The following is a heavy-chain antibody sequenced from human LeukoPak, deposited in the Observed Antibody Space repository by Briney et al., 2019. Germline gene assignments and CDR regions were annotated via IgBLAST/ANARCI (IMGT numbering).Heavy chain of an antibody. Sequence: GGSLRLSCAASGFTFSSYAMHWVRQAPGKGLEWVAVISYDGSNKYYADSVKGRFTISRDNAKNSLYLQMNSLRAEDTAVYYCARDGSGSYSDDAFDIWGQGTMVTVSS. CDR1: GFTFSSYA. J-gene: IGHJ3*02. CDR2: ISYDGSNK. D-gene: IGHD1-26*01. V-gene: IGHV3-30*04. CDR3: ARDGSGSYSDDAFDI.